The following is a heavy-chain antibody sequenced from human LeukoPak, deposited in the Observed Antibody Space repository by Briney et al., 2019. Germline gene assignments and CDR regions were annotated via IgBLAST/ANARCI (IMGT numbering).Heavy chain of an antibody. V-gene: IGHV3-23*01. D-gene: IGHD6-19*01. J-gene: IGHJ5*02. CDR2: IRDSGETT. CDR1: EVTFSGYA. CDR3: ARTPLPIAVSAAYNWFDP. Sequence: PGGSLRLSCAASEVTFSGYAMSWVRQAPGKGLEWVAGIRDSGETTYYADSVKGRFTISRENSKKTLYLLMHSLRVEDTAVYYCARTPLPIAVSAAYNWFDPWGQGAQVTVSS.